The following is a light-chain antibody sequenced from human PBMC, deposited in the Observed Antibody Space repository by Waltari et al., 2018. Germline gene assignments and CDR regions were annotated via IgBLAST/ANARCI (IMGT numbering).Light chain of an antibody. CDR2: GAS. CDR1: QSVSRT. V-gene: IGKV3-20*01. J-gene: IGKJ1*01. Sequence: EIVFTQSPGTLFLSPGEGATLSCRASQSVSRTLAWYQQKPGQAPRLLIYGASSRATGIPDRFSGSGSGTDFSLTISRLEPDDSAVYFCQHYVSLPATFGQGTKVEIK. CDR3: QHYVSLPAT.